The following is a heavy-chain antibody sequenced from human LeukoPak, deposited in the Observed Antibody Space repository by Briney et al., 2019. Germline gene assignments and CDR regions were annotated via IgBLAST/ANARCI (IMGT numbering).Heavy chain of an antibody. D-gene: IGHD2-8*01. CDR1: GFPFSSYE. CDR2: ISSSGSTI. V-gene: IGHV3-48*03. Sequence: TGGSLRLSCAASGFPFSSYEMNWVRQAPGKGLEWVSYISSSGSTIYYADSVKGRFTISRDNAKNSLYLQMNSLRAEDTAVYYCARAPPTRYCTNGVCQDRPYYFDYWGQGTLVTVSS. J-gene: IGHJ4*02. CDR3: ARAPPTRYCTNGVCQDRPYYFDY.